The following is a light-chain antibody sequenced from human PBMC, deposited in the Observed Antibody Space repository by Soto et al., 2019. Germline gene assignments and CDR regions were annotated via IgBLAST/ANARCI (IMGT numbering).Light chain of an antibody. CDR3: LQAYNYPLS. CDR2: AAS. Sequence: AIQMTQSPSSLSASVGDRVTITSRASQGISNDLGWYQQKPGKAPRLLIYAASSLQSGVTSRFSGSGSGTDFTLTISSLQPEAFATSYGLQAYNYPLSVGGVPKVEVK. J-gene: IGKJ4*01. V-gene: IGKV1-6*01. CDR1: QGISND.